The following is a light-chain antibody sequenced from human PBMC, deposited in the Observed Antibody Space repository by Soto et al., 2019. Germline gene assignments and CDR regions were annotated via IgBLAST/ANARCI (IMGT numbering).Light chain of an antibody. V-gene: IGLV2-11*01. Sequence: SVLTQPPSVSWSPGQSGTISCTGTSSDVGGYNYVSWYQQHPGKAPKLMIYDVSKRPSGVPDRFSGSKSGNTASLTISGLQAEDEADYYCCSYAGSYTFYVFGTGTKVTVL. CDR3: CSYAGSYTFYV. J-gene: IGLJ1*01. CDR1: SSDVGGYNY. CDR2: DVS.